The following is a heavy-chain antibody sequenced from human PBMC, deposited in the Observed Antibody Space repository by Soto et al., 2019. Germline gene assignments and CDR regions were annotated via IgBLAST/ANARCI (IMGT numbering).Heavy chain of an antibody. J-gene: IGHJ3*02. Sequence: GGSLRLSCAASGFTFSSYAMSWVRQAPGKGLEWVSAISGSGGSTYYADSVKGRFTISRDNSKNTLYLQMNSLRAEDTAVYYCAKGGYCSGGSCYFAFDIWGQGTMVTVSS. V-gene: IGHV3-23*01. CDR1: GFTFSSYA. CDR3: AKGGYCSGGSCYFAFDI. CDR2: ISGSGGST. D-gene: IGHD2-15*01.